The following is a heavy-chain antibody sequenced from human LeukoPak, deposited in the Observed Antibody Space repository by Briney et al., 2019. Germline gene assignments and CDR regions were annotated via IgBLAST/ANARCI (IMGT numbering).Heavy chain of an antibody. CDR2: ISSSSSYI. D-gene: IGHD3-22*01. CDR3: ASLSTYYYDSRCMDV. CDR1: GFTFSSYS. V-gene: IGHV3-21*01. J-gene: IGHJ6*02. Sequence: GGSLRLSCAASGFTFSSYSMNWVRQAPGKGLEWVSSISSSSSYIYYADSVEGRFTISRDNAKNSLYLQMNSPRAEDTAVYYCASLSTYYYDSRCMDVWGQGTTVTVSS.